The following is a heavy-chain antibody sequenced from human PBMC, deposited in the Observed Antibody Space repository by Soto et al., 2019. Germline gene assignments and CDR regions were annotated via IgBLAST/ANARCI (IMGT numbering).Heavy chain of an antibody. D-gene: IGHD5-12*01. CDR2: VYNSGST. Sequence: SETLSLTCTVSGGSISSNYWTWIRQPPGKGLEWIGYVYNSGSTNYNPSLKSRVTISVDASKNQLSLRLASVTAADTAVYYCARDLRGYSRYDYLDYWGQGIPVTVSS. CDR1: GGSISSNY. CDR3: ARDLRGYSRYDYLDY. V-gene: IGHV4-59*12. J-gene: IGHJ4*02.